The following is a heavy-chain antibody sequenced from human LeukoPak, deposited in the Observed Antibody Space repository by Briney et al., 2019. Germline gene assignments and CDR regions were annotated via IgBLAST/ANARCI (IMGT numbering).Heavy chain of an antibody. CDR2: FDPEDEEI. CDR3: ATDRSGYDLGYYGLDV. D-gene: IGHD5-12*01. CDR1: GNPLSEVS. Sequence: ASVQVSCKVSGNPLSEVSLHWVRQAPGKGLEWMGGFDPEDEEIIYAPKFQARVTLTADESTNTVFMRLTSLRSDDTAVYYCATDRSGYDLGYYGLDVWGRGTTVTLS. V-gene: IGHV1-24*01. J-gene: IGHJ6*02.